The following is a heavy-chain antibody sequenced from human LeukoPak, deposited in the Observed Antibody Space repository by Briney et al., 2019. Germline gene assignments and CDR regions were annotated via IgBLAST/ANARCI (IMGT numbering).Heavy chain of an antibody. D-gene: IGHD1-1*01. CDR1: GFTLRSYP. Sequence: GGSLRLSCAASGFTLRSYPMSWVRQAPGKGLEYVSTIDTSGSIAYYTDSVKGRFAISRDISRNTLSLQMNSLRVEDTAIYYCARHVGTTGTTRYFQHWGQGTLVTVSS. CDR3: ARHVGTTGTTRYFQH. V-gene: IGHV3-23*01. J-gene: IGHJ1*01. CDR2: IDTSGSIA.